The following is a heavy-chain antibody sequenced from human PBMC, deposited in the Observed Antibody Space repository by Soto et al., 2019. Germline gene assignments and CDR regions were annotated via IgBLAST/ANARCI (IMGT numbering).Heavy chain of an antibody. CDR1: GFTFSGDC. CDR3: ARDGPIAAAVTPKPYHFDY. Sequence: PGRAMRLPCAASGFTFSGDCMHWVREARGKGLAWVSGITSNGGRIYWADSGRGRFTISRDNAKNSVYLQMNSLSDGDTAVYYCARDGPIAAAVTPKPYHFDYWGRATLVTVS. J-gene: IGHJ4*01. D-gene: IGHD6-25*01. CDR2: ITSNGGRI. V-gene: IGHV3-74*01.